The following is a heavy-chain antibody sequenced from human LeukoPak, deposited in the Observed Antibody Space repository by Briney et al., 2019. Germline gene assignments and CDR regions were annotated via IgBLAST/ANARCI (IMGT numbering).Heavy chain of an antibody. CDR1: GFTFRNYG. J-gene: IGHJ4*02. V-gene: IGHV3-33*01. D-gene: IGHD5-12*01. Sequence: GGSLRLSCVASGFTFRNYGMHWVRQAPGKGLEWVAVIWYDGSNKYYADSVKGRFTISRDNTKNTLYVQMNGLRAEDTAVYYCARGGDGYNQLDSWGQGTLVTVSS. CDR2: IWYDGSNK. CDR3: ARGGDGYNQLDS.